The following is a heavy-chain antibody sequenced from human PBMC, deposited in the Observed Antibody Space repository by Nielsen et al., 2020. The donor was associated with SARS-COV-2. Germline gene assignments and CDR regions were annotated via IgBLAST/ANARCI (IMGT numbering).Heavy chain of an antibody. CDR2: ISYDGSNK. J-gene: IGHJ6*03. CDR1: GFTFSSYG. Sequence: GESLKISCAASGFTFSSYGMHWVRQAPGKGLEWVAVISYDGSNKYYADSVKGRFTISRDNSKNTLYLQMNSLRAEDTAVYYCAKVASSSWSYMDVWGKGTTVTVSS. CDR3: AKVASSSWSYMDV. V-gene: IGHV3-30*18. D-gene: IGHD6-13*01.